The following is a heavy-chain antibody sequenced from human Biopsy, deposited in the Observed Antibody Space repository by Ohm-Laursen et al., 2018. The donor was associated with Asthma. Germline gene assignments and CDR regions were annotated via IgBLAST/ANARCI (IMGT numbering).Heavy chain of an antibody. CDR3: ARAYGGSFFSGSFDI. Sequence: SSLRLSCAASGFTFSDYDMHWVRQAPGKGLEWVAVISYDGTNKDYADSVKGRFTFSRDNSQNTLSLEMNSLRVEDTAVYYCARAYGGSFFSGSFDIWGQGTTVTVSS. CDR1: GFTFSDYD. CDR2: ISYDGTNK. J-gene: IGHJ3*02. V-gene: IGHV3-30-3*01. D-gene: IGHD4-23*01.